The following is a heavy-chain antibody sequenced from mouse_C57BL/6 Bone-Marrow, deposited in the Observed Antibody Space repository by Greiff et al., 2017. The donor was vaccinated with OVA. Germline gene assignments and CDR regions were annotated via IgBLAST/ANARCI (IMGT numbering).Heavy chain of an antibody. Sequence: VQLQQSGAELVKPGASVKMSCKASGYTFTSYWITWVKQRPGQGLEWIGDIYPGSGSTNYNETFKSKATLTVDTSSSTAYMQLSSLTSEDSAVYYCARRYYGSSYWYFDGWGTGTTVTVSS. CDR1: GYTFTSYW. J-gene: IGHJ1*03. D-gene: IGHD1-1*01. V-gene: IGHV1-55*01. CDR2: IYPGSGST. CDR3: ARRYYGSSYWYFDG.